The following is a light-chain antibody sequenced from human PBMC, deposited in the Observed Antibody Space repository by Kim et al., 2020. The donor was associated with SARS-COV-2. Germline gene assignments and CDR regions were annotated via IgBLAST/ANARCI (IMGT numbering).Light chain of an antibody. J-gene: IGKJ1*01. V-gene: IGKV3-15*01. CDR1: QGITTN. CDR2: DAS. CDR3: QQYNKCPRT. Sequence: ASTGDRATITCTASQGITTNLAWYQQKPGKAPRLLISDASTMPTGIPARFSGGGSGTDFTLTIGSLQSEDVAVYYCQQYNKCPRTFGQGTKVDIK.